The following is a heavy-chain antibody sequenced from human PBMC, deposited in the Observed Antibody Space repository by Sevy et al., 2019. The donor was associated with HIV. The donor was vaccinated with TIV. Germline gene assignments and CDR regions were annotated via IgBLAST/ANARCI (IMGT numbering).Heavy chain of an antibody. Sequence: GGSLRLSCAASGFTFSSYWMSWVRQAPGKGLEWVADIKKDGSLKLYADAVKGRFTISRDNAENSVDLQMKSLRAEDTAVYFCARWRGAQSEFDYWGQGTRVTVSS. V-gene: IGHV3-7*01. CDR3: ARWRGAQSEFDY. CDR1: GFTFSSYW. CDR2: IKKDGSLK. D-gene: IGHD3-3*01. J-gene: IGHJ4*02.